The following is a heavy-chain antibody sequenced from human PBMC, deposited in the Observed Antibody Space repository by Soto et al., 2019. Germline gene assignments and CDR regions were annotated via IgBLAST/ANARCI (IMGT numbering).Heavy chain of an antibody. CDR2: IYSGGST. V-gene: IGHV3-53*04. CDR3: ARVGIAVAGTPLDY. Sequence: EVQLGESGGGLVQPGGSLRLSCAASGFTVSSNYMSWVRQAPGKGLEWVSVIYSGGSTYYADSVKGRFTISRHNSKNTLYLQMNSLIAEDTAVYYCARVGIAVAGTPLDYWGQGTLVTVSS. D-gene: IGHD6-19*01. J-gene: IGHJ4*02. CDR1: GFTVSSNY.